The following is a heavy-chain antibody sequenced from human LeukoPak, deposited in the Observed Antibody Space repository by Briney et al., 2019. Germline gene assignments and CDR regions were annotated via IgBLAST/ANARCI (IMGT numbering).Heavy chain of an antibody. CDR2: IYPSDSDT. CDR1: GYSFTNYW. CDR3: ARHVFHMVRTYHFDY. Sequence: GDSLRISCKGSGYSFTNYWIGWVRQMPGKGLEWMGIIYPSDSDTRYTPSFLGQVTISTDKSISTAYLQWSNLKASDTAMYYCARHVFHMVRTYHFDYWGQGTLVTVSS. V-gene: IGHV5-51*01. D-gene: IGHD4/OR15-4a*01. J-gene: IGHJ4*02.